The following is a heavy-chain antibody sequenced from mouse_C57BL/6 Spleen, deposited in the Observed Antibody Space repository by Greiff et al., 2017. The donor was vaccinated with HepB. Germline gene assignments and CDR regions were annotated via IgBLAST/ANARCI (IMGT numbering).Heavy chain of an antibody. J-gene: IGHJ3*01. D-gene: IGHD3-2*02. CDR2: ISSGCDYI. Sequence: EVKLMESGEGLVKPGGSLKLSCAASGFTFSSYAMSWVRQTPEKRLEWVAYISSGCDYIYYADTVKGRFTISRDNARNTLYLQMSSLKSEDTAMYYCTRGELRYRFAYWGQGTLVTVSA. CDR3: TRGELRYRFAY. V-gene: IGHV5-9-1*02. CDR1: GFTFSSYA.